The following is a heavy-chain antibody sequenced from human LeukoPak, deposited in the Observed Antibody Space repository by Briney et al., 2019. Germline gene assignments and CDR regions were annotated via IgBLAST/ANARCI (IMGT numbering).Heavy chain of an antibody. J-gene: IGHJ2*01. CDR1: GGSISSSSYY. CDR2: IYYSGST. V-gene: IGHV4-61*05. Sequence: SETLSLTCTVSGGSISSSSYYWGWIRQPPGKGLEWIGYIYYSGSTNYNPSLKSRVTISVDTSKNQFSLKLSSVTAADTAVYYCARQSGGFWYFDLWGRGTLVTVSS. D-gene: IGHD3-3*01. CDR3: ARQSGGFWYFDL.